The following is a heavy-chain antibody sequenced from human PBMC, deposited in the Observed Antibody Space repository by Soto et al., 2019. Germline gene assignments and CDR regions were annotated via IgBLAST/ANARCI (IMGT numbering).Heavy chain of an antibody. J-gene: IGHJ3*01. V-gene: IGHV3-23*01. Sequence: EVQLMESGGGLVQPGGSLRLSCAGSGFTLSMSAVSWVRQAPGKGLEWVSYISDSGDRTYYADSVKGRFTISRDRSKNTVSLQIHTLRAEDTALYYCAKDRGIIVKAGDAFDVCGQGTMVTVSS. CDR3: AKDRGIIVKAGDAFDV. D-gene: IGHD3-16*02. CDR1: GFTLSMSA. CDR2: ISDSGDRT.